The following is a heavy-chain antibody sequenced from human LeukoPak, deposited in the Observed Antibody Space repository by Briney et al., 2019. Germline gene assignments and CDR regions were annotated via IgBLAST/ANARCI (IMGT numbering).Heavy chain of an antibody. D-gene: IGHD3-10*02. J-gene: IGHJ5*02. CDR3: ARVTMLNWFDP. V-gene: IGHV4-61*02. Sequence: PSQTLSLTCTVSGGSISSGSYYWSWIRQPAGKGLEWIGRIYTSGSTNYNPSLKSRVTISVDTSKNQFSLKLSSVTAADTAVYYCARVTMLNWFDPWGQGTLVTVSS. CDR1: GGSISSGSYY. CDR2: IYTSGST.